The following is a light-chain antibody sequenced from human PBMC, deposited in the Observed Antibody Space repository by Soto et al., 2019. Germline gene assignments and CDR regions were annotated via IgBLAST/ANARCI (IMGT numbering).Light chain of an antibody. CDR2: EAS. Sequence: DIQMTQSPSSLSASVGDTVTITCRASQTIAIYLNWYQQKPGKAPNLLIYEASSLQSGVPSRFTGRGSGTDFSLTISSLQPEDFANYYCQQSYNIPQTFGQGTRVEIK. V-gene: IGKV1-39*01. J-gene: IGKJ1*01. CDR3: QQSYNIPQT. CDR1: QTIAIY.